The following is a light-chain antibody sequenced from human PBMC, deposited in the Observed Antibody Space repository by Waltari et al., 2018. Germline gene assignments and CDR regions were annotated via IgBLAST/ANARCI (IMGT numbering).Light chain of an antibody. CDR3: QQRRNWPYT. Sequence: EIVLTQSPATLSLSPGERATLSCRASQSVSRYFSWYQQKPGQAPRLLIYDASNRATVIPARFSGSGSGTDFTLTISSLEPEDFAVYYCQQRRNWPYTFGQGTKLEIK. CDR2: DAS. V-gene: IGKV3-11*01. CDR1: QSVSRY. J-gene: IGKJ2*01.